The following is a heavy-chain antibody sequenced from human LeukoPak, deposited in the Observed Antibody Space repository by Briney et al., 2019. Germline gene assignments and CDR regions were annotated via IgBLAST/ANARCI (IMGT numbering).Heavy chain of an antibody. V-gene: IGHV3-23*01. CDR2: ISGSGGST. CDR3: AKPLCPEGTSCYEGRDY. CDR1: GFTFSSYA. D-gene: IGHD2-2*01. Sequence: GGSLRLSCAASGFTFSSYAMSWVRQAPGKGLEWVSTISGSGGSTYYADSVKGRFTISRDNSKNTLYLQMNSLRAEDTAVYYCAKPLCPEGTSCYEGRDYWGQGTLVTVS. J-gene: IGHJ4*02.